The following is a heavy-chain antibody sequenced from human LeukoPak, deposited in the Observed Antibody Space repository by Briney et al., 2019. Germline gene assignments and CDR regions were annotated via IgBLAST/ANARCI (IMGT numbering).Heavy chain of an antibody. D-gene: IGHD2-2*01. J-gene: IGHJ4*01. CDR3: ARGSSSWYSSRIDY. Sequence: PSETLSLTCTVSGGSISSSSYYWSWIRQPPGKGLEWIGYIYYNGNTYTNPSLKSRLTISVDTSKNQFSLKLSSVTAADTAVYYCARGSSSWYSSRIDYWGQGTLVTVSS. CDR1: GGSISSSSYY. CDR2: IYYNGNT. V-gene: IGHV4-30-4*01.